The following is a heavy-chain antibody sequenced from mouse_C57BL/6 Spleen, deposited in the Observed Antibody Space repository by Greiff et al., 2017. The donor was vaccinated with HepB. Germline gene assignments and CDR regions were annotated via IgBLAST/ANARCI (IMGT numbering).Heavy chain of an antibody. J-gene: IGHJ2*01. V-gene: IGHV1-64*01. D-gene: IGHD4-1*01. Sequence: QVQLQQPGAELVKPGASVKLSCKASGYTFTSYWMHWVKQRPGQGLEWIGMIHPNSGSTNYNEKFKSKATLTVDKSSSTAYMQLSSLTSEDSAVYYCARRREDIWDDYWGQGTTLTVSS. CDR2: IHPNSGST. CDR3: ARRREDIWDDY. CDR1: GYTFTSYW.